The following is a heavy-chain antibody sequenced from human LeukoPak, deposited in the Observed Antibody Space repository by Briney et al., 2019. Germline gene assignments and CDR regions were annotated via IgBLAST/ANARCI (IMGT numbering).Heavy chain of an antibody. CDR2: INPNSGGT. J-gene: IGHJ4*02. V-gene: IGHV1-2*02. D-gene: IGHD6-13*01. CDR3: ARDPYSRPYYFDY. Sequence: GASVKVSCKASGYTFTSYDINWVRQAPGQGLEWMGWINPNSGGTNYAQKFQGRVTMTRDTSIGTAYMELSRLRSDDTAVYYCARDPYSRPYYFDYWGQGTLVTVSS. CDR1: GYTFTSYD.